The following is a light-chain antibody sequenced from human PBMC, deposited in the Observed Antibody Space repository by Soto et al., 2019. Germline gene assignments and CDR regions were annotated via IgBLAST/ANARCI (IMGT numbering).Light chain of an antibody. CDR3: QQRSNWLT. CDR1: QSVSIH. Sequence: ETVMTHSPGTLSVSLCERATLSFRASQSVSIHLAWYQQKPGQAPRLLIYDTSTRATGIPARFSGSGSGTDFTLTISSLEPEDFAVYYCQQRSNWLTFGGGTKVDI. CDR2: DTS. J-gene: IGKJ4*01. V-gene: IGKV3-11*01.